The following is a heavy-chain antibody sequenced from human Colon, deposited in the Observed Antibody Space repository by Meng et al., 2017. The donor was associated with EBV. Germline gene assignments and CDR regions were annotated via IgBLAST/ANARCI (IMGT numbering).Heavy chain of an antibody. CDR1: GGSFSGYV. V-gene: IGHV4-34*01. D-gene: IGHD3-9*01. Sequence: QVLLQQLGAVLLKPSEILSLACTVNGGSFSGYVWSWVRQPPGKGMEWIGEVSHPGSANYNPSLKSRVTISVDASEKQFSLRLTSVTAADSAVYYCARVPTTGYKDHWGQGTLVTVSS. CDR3: ARVPTTGYKDH. CDR2: VSHPGSA. J-gene: IGHJ4*02.